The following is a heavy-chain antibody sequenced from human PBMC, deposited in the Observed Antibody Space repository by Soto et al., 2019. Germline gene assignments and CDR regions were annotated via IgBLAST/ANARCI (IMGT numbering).Heavy chain of an antibody. CDR2: IYYSGST. J-gene: IGHJ4*02. CDR3: ARRYGSAIDY. CDR1: GGTISSWY. V-gene: IGHV4-59*08. Sequence: QVQLQESGPGLVKPSETLSLTCTVSGGTISSWYWSWIRQPPGKGLEWIGYIYYSGSTNCNPSLKSRVTFSVDTSKNQFSLKLSSVTAADTAVYYCARRYGSAIDYWGQGTLVTVSS. D-gene: IGHD1-26*01.